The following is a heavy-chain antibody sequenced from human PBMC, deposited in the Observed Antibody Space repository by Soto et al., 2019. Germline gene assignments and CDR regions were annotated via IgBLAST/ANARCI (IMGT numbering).Heavy chain of an antibody. CDR2: ISAYNGNT. V-gene: IGHV1-18*04. D-gene: IGHD5-18*01. CDR1: GYTFTSYG. Sequence: ASVKVSCKASGYTFTSYGISWVRQAPGQGLEWMGWISAYNGNTNYAQKLQGRVTMTTDTSTSTAYMELRSLRSDDTAVYYCARDNVDTAMVTYYYYGMDVWGQGTTVTVSS. J-gene: IGHJ6*02. CDR3: ARDNVDTAMVTYYYYGMDV.